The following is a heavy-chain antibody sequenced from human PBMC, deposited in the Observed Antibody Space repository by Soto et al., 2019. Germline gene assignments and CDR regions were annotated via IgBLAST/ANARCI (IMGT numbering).Heavy chain of an antibody. Sequence: SGGSLRLSCVASGFTFSSYGIHWVRQAPGKGLEWVAVISSDGSTKYYADSVKGRFTISRDNSKNTLYLQMDSLRPEDTAVYYCAKEVAVAGDFDYWGHGTLVTVSS. CDR1: GFTFSSYG. CDR2: ISSDGSTK. J-gene: IGHJ4*01. CDR3: AKEVAVAGDFDY. D-gene: IGHD6-19*01. V-gene: IGHV3-30*18.